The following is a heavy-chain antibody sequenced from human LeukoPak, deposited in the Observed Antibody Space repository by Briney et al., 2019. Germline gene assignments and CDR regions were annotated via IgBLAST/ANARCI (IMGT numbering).Heavy chain of an antibody. Sequence: SETLSLTCTVSGGSINTYYWSWLRQPPGKGLEWIGFISYSGSTDYNPSLKGRVTMSVAMSKNQFSLRLSSVTAADTAIYYCARHDHGYSSGRFDCWGQGTLVTVSS. CDR1: GGSINTYY. CDR3: ARHDHGYSSGRFDC. J-gene: IGHJ4*02. D-gene: IGHD5-18*01. V-gene: IGHV4-59*08. CDR2: ISYSGST.